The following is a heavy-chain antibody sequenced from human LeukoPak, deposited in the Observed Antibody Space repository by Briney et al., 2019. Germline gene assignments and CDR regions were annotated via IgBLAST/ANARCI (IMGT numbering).Heavy chain of an antibody. V-gene: IGHV3-23*01. CDR3: AKASSDCGGDCYSYFDY. J-gene: IGHJ4*02. D-gene: IGHD2-21*02. CDR2: ISGSGGST. Sequence: GGSLRLSCAASGFTVSSNYMSWVRQAPGKGLEWVSAISGSGGSTYYADSVKGRFTISRDNSKNTLYLQMNSLRAEDTAVYYCAKASSDCGGDCYSYFDYWGQGTLVTVSS. CDR1: GFTVSSNY.